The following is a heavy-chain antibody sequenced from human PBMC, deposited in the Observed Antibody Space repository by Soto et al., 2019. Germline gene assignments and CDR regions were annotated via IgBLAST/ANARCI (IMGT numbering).Heavy chain of an antibody. Sequence: QVQLQESVPGLVKPSQTLSLTCTVSGGSISSGGYYWSWIRQHPGKGLEWIGYIYYSGSTYYNASLNSRVTISVDTSKNQFSLKLSSVTAAATAVYYCARESVATTYNWFDPWGQGTLVTVSS. V-gene: IGHV4-31*03. CDR3: ARESVATTYNWFDP. J-gene: IGHJ5*02. CDR2: IYYSGST. D-gene: IGHD5-12*01. CDR1: GGSISSGGYY.